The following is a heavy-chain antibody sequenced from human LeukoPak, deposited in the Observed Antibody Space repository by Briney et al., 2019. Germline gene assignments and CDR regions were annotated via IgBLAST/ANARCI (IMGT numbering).Heavy chain of an antibody. CDR2: INPNSGGT. J-gene: IGHJ3*02. D-gene: IGHD2-21*01. CDR3: ARDHMWAFDI. CDR1: GYTFTGYY. Sequence: TGGSLRLSCAASGYTFTGYYMHWVRQAPGQGLEWMGWINPNSGGTNYAQKFQGRVTMTSDTSISTAYMDLSRLRSDDTAVYYCARDHMWAFDIWGQGTMVTVSP. V-gene: IGHV1-2*02.